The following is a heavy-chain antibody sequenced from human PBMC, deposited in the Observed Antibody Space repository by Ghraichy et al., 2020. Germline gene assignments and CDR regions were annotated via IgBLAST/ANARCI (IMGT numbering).Heavy chain of an antibody. V-gene: IGHV2-70*01. Sequence: SGPTLVKPTQTLTLTCTFSGFSLDTSGMCVSWIRQPPGKALEWLALIDWDDNKYYSTSLKTRLTISKDTSKNQVVLTMTNMDPADTATYYCARTRRTVVRAYNWFDPWGQGTLVTVSS. CDR2: IDWDDNK. D-gene: IGHD3-10*01. J-gene: IGHJ5*02. CDR3: ARTRRTVVRAYNWFDP. CDR1: GFSLDTSGMC.